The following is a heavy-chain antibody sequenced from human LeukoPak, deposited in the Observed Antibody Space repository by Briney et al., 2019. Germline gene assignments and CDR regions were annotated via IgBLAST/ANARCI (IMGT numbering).Heavy chain of an antibody. J-gene: IGHJ4*02. CDR3: ARDHGPDYYDSSGYYSPFDY. CDR1: GYTFTSYY. CDR2: INPSGGST. Sequence: ASVKVSCKASGYTFTSYYMHWVRQAPGQGLEWMGIINPSGGSTSYAQKFQGRVTITADKSTSTAYMELSSLRSEDTAVYYCARDHGPDYYDSSGYYSPFDYWGQGTLVTVSS. V-gene: IGHV1-46*01. D-gene: IGHD3-22*01.